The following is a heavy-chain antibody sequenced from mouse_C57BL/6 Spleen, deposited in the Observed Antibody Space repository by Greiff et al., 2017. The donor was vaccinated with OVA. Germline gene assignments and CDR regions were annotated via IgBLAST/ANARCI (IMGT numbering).Heavy chain of an antibody. Sequence: QVQLQQPGTELVKPGASVKLSCKASGYTFTSYWMHWVKQRPGQGLEWIGNINPSNGGTNYNEKFKSKATLTVYKSSSTAYMQLSSLTSEDSSVYYCARDIYYDYEEAMDYWGQGTSVTVSS. J-gene: IGHJ4*01. D-gene: IGHD2-4*01. CDR3: ARDIYYDYEEAMDY. CDR2: INPSNGGT. CDR1: GYTFTSYW. V-gene: IGHV1-53*01.